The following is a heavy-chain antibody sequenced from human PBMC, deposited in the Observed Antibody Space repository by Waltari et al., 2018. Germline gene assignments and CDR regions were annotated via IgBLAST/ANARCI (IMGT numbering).Heavy chain of an antibody. CDR3: ARLMDTGAILLWFGEDDYYYGMDV. J-gene: IGHJ6*02. D-gene: IGHD3-10*01. Sequence: QVQLQESGPGLVKPSETLSLTCTVSGGSISSYYWSWIRQPPGKGLEWIGYIYYSGSTNYNPSLKRRVTISVDTSKNQFSLKLSSVTAADTAVYYCARLMDTGAILLWFGEDDYYYGMDVWGQGTTVTVSS. CDR2: IYYSGST. V-gene: IGHV4-59*08. CDR1: GGSISSYY.